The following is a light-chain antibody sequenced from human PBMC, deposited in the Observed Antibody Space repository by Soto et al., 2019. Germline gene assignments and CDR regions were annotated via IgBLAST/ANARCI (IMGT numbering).Light chain of an antibody. CDR3: QKYNSAPLT. V-gene: IGKV1-27*01. Sequence: DIQMTQSPSSLSASLGDRVTITCRASQGISVYLARFQQKPGKVPKLLIYAASTLQSGVPSRFSGSGSGTDFTLTISSLQPEDVATYYCQKYNSAPLTFGGGTKVEIK. CDR2: AAS. CDR1: QGISVY. J-gene: IGKJ4*01.